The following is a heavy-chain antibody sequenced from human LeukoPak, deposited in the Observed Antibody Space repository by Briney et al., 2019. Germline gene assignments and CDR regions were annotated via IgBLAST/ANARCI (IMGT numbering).Heavy chain of an antibody. D-gene: IGHD3-3*01. CDR3: AREDYDFWSGYYASPFDCYYMDV. CDR2: IYTSGST. J-gene: IGHJ6*03. Sequence: PSETLSLTCTVSGGSISSGSYYWSWIRQPAGKGLEWIGRIYTSGSTNYNPSLKSRVTISVDTSKNQFSLKLSSVTAADTAVYYCAREDYDFWSGYYASPFDCYYMDVWGKGTTVTVSS. V-gene: IGHV4-61*02. CDR1: GGSISSGSYY.